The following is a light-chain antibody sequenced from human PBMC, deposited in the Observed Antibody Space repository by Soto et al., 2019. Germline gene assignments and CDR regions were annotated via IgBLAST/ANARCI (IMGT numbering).Light chain of an antibody. V-gene: IGKV2-28*01. Sequence: DLVMTQSPLSLPVTPGEPASISCRSSQTLLYRNGNNYLDWYLQKPGQSPQLLIYLAFNRASGVPNRFSGSGSGTDFTLKISGVEAEDVGVYYCMQALQTPLTFGGGTKVEIK. J-gene: IGKJ4*01. CDR1: QTLLYRNGNNY. CDR2: LAF. CDR3: MQALQTPLT.